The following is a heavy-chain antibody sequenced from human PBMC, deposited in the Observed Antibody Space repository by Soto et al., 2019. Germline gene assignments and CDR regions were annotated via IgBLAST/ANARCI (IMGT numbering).Heavy chain of an antibody. D-gene: IGHD4-17*01. J-gene: IGHJ5*02. Sequence: GGSLRLSCAASGFTVSSNYMSWVRQAPGKGLEWVSVIYSGGSTYYADSVKGRFTISRDNSKNTLYLQMNSLRAEDTAVYYCERSNYDYGDNWFEPWGQGTLVTVSS. CDR1: GFTVSSNY. CDR2: IYSGGST. CDR3: ERSNYDYGDNWFEP. V-gene: IGHV3-53*01.